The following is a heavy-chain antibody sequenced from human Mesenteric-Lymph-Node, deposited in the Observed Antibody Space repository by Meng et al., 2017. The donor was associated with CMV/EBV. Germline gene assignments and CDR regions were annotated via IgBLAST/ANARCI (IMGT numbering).Heavy chain of an antibody. CDR3: ARVAGDPLYYYYGMDV. D-gene: IGHD6-19*01. J-gene: IGHJ6*02. CDR1: GFTFSGFY. Sequence: GGSLRLSCAASGFTFSGFYMNWVRQAPGKGLEWVSSISTSSTIYFADSVKGRFTISRDNAKNSLYLQMSSLRAEDTAVYYCARVAGDPLYYYYGMDVWGQGTTVTVSS. CDR2: ISTSSTI. V-gene: IGHV3-69-1*02.